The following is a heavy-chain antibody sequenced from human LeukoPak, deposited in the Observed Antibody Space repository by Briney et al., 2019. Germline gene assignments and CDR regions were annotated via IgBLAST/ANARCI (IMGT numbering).Heavy chain of an antibody. J-gene: IGHJ4*02. D-gene: IGHD5-12*01. V-gene: IGHV4-59*01. CDR1: GGSISSYY. Sequence: SETLSLTCTVSGGSISSYYWSWVRQPPGKGLEWIGYIYYSGSTNYNPSLKSRVTISVDTSKNQFSLKLSSVTAADTAVYYCARRGIYDPGYYFDYWGQGTLVTVSS. CDR2: IYYSGST. CDR3: ARRGIYDPGYYFDY.